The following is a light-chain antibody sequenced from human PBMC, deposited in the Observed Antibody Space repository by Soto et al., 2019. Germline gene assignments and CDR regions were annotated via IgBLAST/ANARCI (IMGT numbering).Light chain of an antibody. Sequence: EMVVTQSPGTLSLSRGERATLSCRARQRVNRYYIAWDQQKPGQAPRLLFYGASSKVTGIPQRLSGSGSGPHFTLTISRQEPEDFAVYYYQQYGTSLTFGQGTRLEIK. CDR1: QRVNRYY. J-gene: IGKJ5*01. CDR3: QQYGTSLT. CDR2: GAS. V-gene: IGKV3-20*01.